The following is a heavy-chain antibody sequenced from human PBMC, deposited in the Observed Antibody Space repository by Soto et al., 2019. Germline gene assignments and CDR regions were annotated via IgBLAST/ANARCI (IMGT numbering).Heavy chain of an antibody. CDR2: IFHRGST. D-gene: IGHD3-22*01. V-gene: IGHV4-59*12. CDR3: ARLRNSRAIDY. J-gene: IGHJ4*02. Sequence: SETLSLTCNVSGASINTYYWSWIRQPPQKGLEWIGYIFHRGSTTYNPSLKSRVTISIDASKKYFSLRLNSVTAADTAVYYCARLRNSRAIDYWGQGIRVTVSS. CDR1: GASINTYY.